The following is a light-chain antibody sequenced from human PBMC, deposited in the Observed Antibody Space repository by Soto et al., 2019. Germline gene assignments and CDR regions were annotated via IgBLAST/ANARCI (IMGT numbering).Light chain of an antibody. V-gene: IGLV2-14*01. J-gene: IGLJ1*01. CDR1: SSDVGGYNY. CDR2: EVS. Sequence: QSALTQPASVSGSPGQSITISCTGTSSDVGGYNYVSWYQQHPGKAPKLMIYEVSNRPSGVSNRFSGSKSGNTASLTISGLQAEDEADYYCSSYTSSSTLAWVFGTGTKVTVL. CDR3: SSYTSSSTLAWV.